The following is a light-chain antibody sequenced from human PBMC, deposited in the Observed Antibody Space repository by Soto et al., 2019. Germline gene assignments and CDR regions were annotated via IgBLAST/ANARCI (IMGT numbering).Light chain of an antibody. J-gene: IGKJ1*01. CDR1: QTVSKY. CDR2: IAF. Sequence: DIQMTQSPSTLSASVGDRVTITCRASQTVSKYLNWYQQKPGKAPALLIHIAFSLQRGVPSRFSGSGAGTDFTLTIDGLQPEDFATYSCQQSFSLPWTFGQGTKVEVK. V-gene: IGKV1-39*01. CDR3: QQSFSLPWT.